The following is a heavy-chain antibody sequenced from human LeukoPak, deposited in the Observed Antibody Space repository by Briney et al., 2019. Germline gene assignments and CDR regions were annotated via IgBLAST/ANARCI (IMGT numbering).Heavy chain of an antibody. V-gene: IGHV3-48*04. Sequence: TGGSLRLSCAASGFTFSTYSMNWVRQAPGKGLDWISYISSTSTTIYYADSVKGRFTISRDNAKNSLYLQMSSLRAEDTAVYYCTRVEETATTAAIIRKYSYYYYYMDVWGKGNTVTVSS. J-gene: IGHJ6*03. D-gene: IGHD4-11*01. CDR3: TRVEETATTAAIIRKYSYYYYYMDV. CDR2: ISSTSTTI. CDR1: GFTFSTYS.